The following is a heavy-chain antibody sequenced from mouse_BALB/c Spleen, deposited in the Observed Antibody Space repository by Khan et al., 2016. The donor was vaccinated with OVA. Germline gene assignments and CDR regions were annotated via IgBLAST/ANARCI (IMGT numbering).Heavy chain of an antibody. J-gene: IGHJ4*01. CDR3: ARGGAAYYRNDGGAMEY. D-gene: IGHD2-14*01. Sequence: QIQLVQSGPELKKPGETVRISCKASGYNFTTAGIQWVQKMPGKGLKWIGWINTHSGVPKYAEDFKGRFAFSLEISVSTAYLQITNLKNEDTATYCCARGGAAYYRNDGGAMEYWGQGTSVTVSS. CDR1: GYNFTTAG. V-gene: IGHV9-4*02. CDR2: INTHSGVP.